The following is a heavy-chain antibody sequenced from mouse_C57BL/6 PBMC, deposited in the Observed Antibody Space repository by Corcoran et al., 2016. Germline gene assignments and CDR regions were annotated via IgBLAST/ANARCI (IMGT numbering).Heavy chain of an antibody. D-gene: IGHD2-14*01. CDR1: GYTFTSYG. V-gene: IGHV1-81*01. Sequence: QVQLQQSGAGLARPGASVKLSFKASGYTFTSYGLSWVKQSTGQGLEWIGEIYPRSGNTYYNEKFKGKATLTADKSSSTAYMELRSLTSEDSAVYFWARSGEYAVAYWGQGTLVTVSA. CDR2: IYPRSGNT. J-gene: IGHJ3*01. CDR3: ARSGEYAVAY.